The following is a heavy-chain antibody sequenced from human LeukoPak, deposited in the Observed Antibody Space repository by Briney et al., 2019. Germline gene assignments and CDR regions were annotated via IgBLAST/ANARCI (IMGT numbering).Heavy chain of an antibody. V-gene: IGHV1-69*05. CDR1: GGTFSSYA. J-gene: IGHJ4*02. Sequence: ASVKVSCKASGGTFSSYAISWVRQAPGQGLEWMGRIIPIFGTANYAQKFQGRVTITTDESTSTAYMELSSLRSEDTAVYYCARVDIAVDLYFDYWGQGTLVTVSS. CDR2: IIPIFGTA. CDR3: ARVDIAVDLYFDY. D-gene: IGHD6-19*01.